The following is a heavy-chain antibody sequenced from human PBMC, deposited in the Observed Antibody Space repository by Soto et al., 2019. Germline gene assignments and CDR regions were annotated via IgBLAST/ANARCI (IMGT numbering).Heavy chain of an antibody. D-gene: IGHD5-18*01. CDR2: IKGDESTT. Sequence: GGSLRLSCAASGFTFSKYWIHLVRQAPGKGLVWVSRIKGDESTTNYADSVKGRFTISRDNANDVVFLHMNTMTADDTAVYYCARGGYGLWLNDYWGQGTLVTVSS. CDR3: ARGGYGLWLNDY. J-gene: IGHJ4*02. V-gene: IGHV3-74*01. CDR1: GFTFSKYW.